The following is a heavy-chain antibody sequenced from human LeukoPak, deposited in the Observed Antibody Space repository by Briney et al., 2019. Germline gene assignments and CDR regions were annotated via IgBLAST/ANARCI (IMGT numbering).Heavy chain of an antibody. J-gene: IGHJ5*02. CDR2: MYYSGST. D-gene: IGHD6-13*01. V-gene: IGHV4-59*08. Sequence: SETLSLTCTVSGGAISFYYWSWIRQPPGKGLDWIAYMYYSGSTNYNPSPKSRVTISVDTSKNQFSLKLSSVTAADTAVYYCATGRWGSSWYRGFDPWGQGTLVTVSS. CDR1: GGAISFYY. CDR3: ATGRWGSSWYRGFDP.